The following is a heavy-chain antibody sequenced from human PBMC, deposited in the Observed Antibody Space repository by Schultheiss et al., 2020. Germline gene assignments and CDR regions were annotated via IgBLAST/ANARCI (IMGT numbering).Heavy chain of an antibody. J-gene: IGHJ3*02. D-gene: IGHD1-26*01. CDR2: IYYSGST. Sequence: SETLSLTCTVSGGSVSSGSYYWSWIRQPPGKGLEWIGYIYYSGSTNYNPSLKSRVTISVDTSKNQFSLKLSSVTAADTAVYYCARGEVGDAFDIWGQGTMVTVSS. CDR3: ARGEVGDAFDI. V-gene: IGHV4-61*01. CDR1: GGSVSSGSYY.